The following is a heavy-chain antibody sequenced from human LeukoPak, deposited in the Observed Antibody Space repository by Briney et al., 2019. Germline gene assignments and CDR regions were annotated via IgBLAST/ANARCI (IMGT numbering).Heavy chain of an antibody. CDR3: ARDDGGWSHRGGYFDY. J-gene: IGHJ4*02. Sequence: SVKVSCKASGGTFSSYAISWVRQAPGQGLEWMGRIIPIFGTANYAQKFQGRVTITTDESTSTAYMELSSLRSEDTAVYYCARDDGGWSHRGGYFDYWGRRTLVTVSS. CDR2: IIPIFGTA. CDR1: GGTFSSYA. V-gene: IGHV1-69*05. D-gene: IGHD6-19*01.